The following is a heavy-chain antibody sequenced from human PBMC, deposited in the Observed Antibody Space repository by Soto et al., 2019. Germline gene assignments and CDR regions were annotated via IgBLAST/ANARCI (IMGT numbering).Heavy chain of an antibody. CDR3: ARAPQNQIVVVPAATFKSYYYYGMDV. D-gene: IGHD2-2*01. J-gene: IGHJ6*02. CDR1: GGSISSSNW. V-gene: IGHV4-4*02. CDR2: IYHSGST. Sequence: PSETLSLTCAVSGGSISSSNWWSWVRQPPGKGLEWIGEIYHSGSTNYNPSLKSRVTISVDKSKNQFSLKLSSVTAADTAVHYCARAPQNQIVVVPAATFKSYYYYGMDVWGQGTTVTVSS.